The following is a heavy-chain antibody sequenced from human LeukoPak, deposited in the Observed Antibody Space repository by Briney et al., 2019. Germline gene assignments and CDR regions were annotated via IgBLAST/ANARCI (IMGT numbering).Heavy chain of an antibody. D-gene: IGHD6-13*01. J-gene: IGHJ4*02. Sequence: SVKVSCKASGGTLSDYAISWVRQAPGQGLEWMGGIIPIFGTANYAQKLQGRVTITADESTSTAYMELSSLRSEDTAVYYCARGAHSSSRRYYFDYWGQGTLVTVSS. CDR2: IIPIFGTA. CDR1: GGTLSDYA. V-gene: IGHV1-69*01. CDR3: ARGAHSSSRRYYFDY.